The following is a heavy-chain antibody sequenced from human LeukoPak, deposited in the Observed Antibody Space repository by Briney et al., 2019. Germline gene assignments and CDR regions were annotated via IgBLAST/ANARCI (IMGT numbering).Heavy chain of an antibody. D-gene: IGHD6-6*01. CDR1: GFTFSSYA. Sequence: GGSLRLSCAASGFTFSSYAVSWVRQAPGKGLEWVSAISGSGGSTYYADSVKGRFTISRDNSKNTLYLQMNSLRAEDTAVYYCARSIAARPDWFDPWGQGTLVTVSS. V-gene: IGHV3-23*01. CDR2: ISGSGGST. J-gene: IGHJ5*02. CDR3: ARSIAARPDWFDP.